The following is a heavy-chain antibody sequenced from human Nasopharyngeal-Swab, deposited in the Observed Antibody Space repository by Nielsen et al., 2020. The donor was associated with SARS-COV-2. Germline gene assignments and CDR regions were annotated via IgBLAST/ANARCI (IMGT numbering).Heavy chain of an antibody. D-gene: IGHD4-11*01. J-gene: IGHJ4*02. V-gene: IGHV3-9*01. CDR2: INWNSGRK. CDR1: GFTFDDYT. Sequence: GGSLRLSCAASGFTFDDYTMHWVRQAPGKGLEWVSGINWNSGRKGYADSVKGRFTISRDNAKNSLYLLMNSLRSEDTALYYCARGTADYSNPSFDYWGQGTLVTVPS. CDR3: ARGTADYSNPSFDY.